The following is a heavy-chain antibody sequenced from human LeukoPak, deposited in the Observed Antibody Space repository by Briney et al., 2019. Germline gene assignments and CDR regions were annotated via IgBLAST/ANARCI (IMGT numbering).Heavy chain of an antibody. CDR2: ISSSSSTI. Sequence: GGSLRLSCAASGFTFSSYSMNWVRQAPGKGLEWVSYISSSSSTIYYADSVKGRFTISRDNAKNSLYLQMNSLRAEDTAVYYCARVSEMATPGVFYYYMDVWGKGTTVTASS. V-gene: IGHV3-48*01. CDR3: ARVSEMATPGVFYYYMDV. J-gene: IGHJ6*03. D-gene: IGHD5-24*01. CDR1: GFTFSSYS.